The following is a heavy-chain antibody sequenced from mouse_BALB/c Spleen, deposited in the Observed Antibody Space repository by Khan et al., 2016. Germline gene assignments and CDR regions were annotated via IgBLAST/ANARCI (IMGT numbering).Heavy chain of an antibody. CDR3: AIEADTTTVSYAMNY. CDR2: INPNNGGT. V-gene: IGHV1-18*01. D-gene: IGHD1-1*01. CDR1: GYTFTDYN. Sequence: VQLKQSGPELVKPGASVKIPCKASGYTFTDYNMDWVKQSHGKSLEWIGDINPNNGGTIYNQKFKGKATLTVDKSSSTAYMELRSLTSEDTAVYDCAIEADTTTVSYAMNYWGQGTSVTVSS. J-gene: IGHJ4*01.